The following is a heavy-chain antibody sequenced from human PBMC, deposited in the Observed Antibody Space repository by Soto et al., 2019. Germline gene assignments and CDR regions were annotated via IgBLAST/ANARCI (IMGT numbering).Heavy chain of an antibody. CDR2: INPTGGST. Sequence: QVELVQSGAEVKKPGASVKISCKASGYTFTTYFMHWVRQAPGQGLEWMGIINPTGGSTTYAEKFQRRVTMTRDTYTTTVYMELTSLRSDDTAVYYCARDLVGGHNGMDVWGLGTTVTVTS. J-gene: IGHJ6*02. V-gene: IGHV1-46*01. CDR3: ARDLVGGHNGMDV. CDR1: GYTFTTYF.